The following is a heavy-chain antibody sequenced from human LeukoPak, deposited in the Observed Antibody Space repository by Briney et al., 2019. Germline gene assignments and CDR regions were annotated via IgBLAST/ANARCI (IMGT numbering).Heavy chain of an antibody. CDR3: ARDHCSGGSCHWRFDY. D-gene: IGHD2-15*01. J-gene: IGHJ4*02. CDR1: GDSVSSNSVA. V-gene: IGHV6-1*01. CDR2: TYYRSKWYN. Sequence: SQTLSLTCAISGDSVSSNSVAWNWIRQSPSRGLEWLGRTYYRSKWYNDYAVSVKGRITINPDTSKNQFSLQLNSVTPEDTAVYCCARDHCSGGSCHWRFDYWGQGTLVTVSS.